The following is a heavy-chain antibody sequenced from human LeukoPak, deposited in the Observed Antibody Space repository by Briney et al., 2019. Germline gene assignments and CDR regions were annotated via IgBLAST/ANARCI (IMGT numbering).Heavy chain of an antibody. CDR3: ARAPGYAPGRNDY. D-gene: IGHD3-16*01. CDR1: GFTFSSYS. Sequence: GGSLRLSCAASGFTFSSYSMNWVRQAPGKGLEWVSCISSSNSYIYYADSVKGRFTISRDNAKNSLYLQMNSLRAEDTAVYYCARAPGYAPGRNDYWGQGTLVTVSS. CDR2: ISSSNSYI. V-gene: IGHV3-21*01. J-gene: IGHJ4*02.